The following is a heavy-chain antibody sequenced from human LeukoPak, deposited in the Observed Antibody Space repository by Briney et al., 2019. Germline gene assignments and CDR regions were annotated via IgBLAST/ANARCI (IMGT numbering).Heavy chain of an antibody. CDR3: ARTSMVRGVISPNFDY. Sequence: ASVKVSCKASGYTFTSYYMHWVRQAPGQGREWMGVINPSGGSTSYAQKFQGRVTMTRDTSTSTVYMELSSLRSEDTAVYYCARTSMVRGVISPNFDYWGQGTLVTVSS. CDR1: GYTFTSYY. V-gene: IGHV1-46*01. J-gene: IGHJ4*02. D-gene: IGHD3-10*01. CDR2: INPSGGST.